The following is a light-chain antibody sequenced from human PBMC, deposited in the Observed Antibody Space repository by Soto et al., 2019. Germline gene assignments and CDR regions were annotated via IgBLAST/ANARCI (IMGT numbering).Light chain of an antibody. CDR1: SSDIGAYDY. Sequence: QSALTQPASVSGSPGQSITISCTGSSSDIGAYDYVSWYQQRPVKAPKLMIFDVTNRPSGVSDRFSGSKSGNTASLTISGLRTEDEADYYCSSYTSSSTPYVFGTGTKLTVL. CDR2: DVT. V-gene: IGLV2-14*01. CDR3: SSYTSSSTPYV. J-gene: IGLJ1*01.